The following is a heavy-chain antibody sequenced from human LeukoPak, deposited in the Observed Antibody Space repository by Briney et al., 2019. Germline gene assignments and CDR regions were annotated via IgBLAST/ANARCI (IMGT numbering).Heavy chain of an antibody. CDR1: GFTFSSYW. V-gene: IGHV3-7*01. Sequence: GGSLRLSCAASGFTFSSYWMSWVRQAPGKGLEWVASIKQDGSEKYYVDSVKGRFTISRDNAKNSLYLQMNSLRAEDTAVYYCARIGSYYDFWSGPGWFDPWGQGTLVTVSS. CDR3: ARIGSYYDFWSGPGWFDP. J-gene: IGHJ5*02. CDR2: IKQDGSEK. D-gene: IGHD3-3*01.